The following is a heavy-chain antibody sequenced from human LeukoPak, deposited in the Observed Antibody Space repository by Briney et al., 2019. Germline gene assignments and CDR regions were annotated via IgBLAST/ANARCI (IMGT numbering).Heavy chain of an antibody. CDR1: GFTFSSYA. CDR2: ISGSGGST. J-gene: IGHJ4*02. D-gene: IGHD3-22*01. Sequence: GGSLRLYCAASGFTFSSYAMSWVRQAPGKGLEWVSAISGSGGSTYYADSVKGRFTISRDNSKNTLYLQMNSMRAEDTAVYYCAKLQGYYYDSSGYYYFDYWGQGTLVTVSS. V-gene: IGHV3-23*01. CDR3: AKLQGYYYDSSGYYYFDY.